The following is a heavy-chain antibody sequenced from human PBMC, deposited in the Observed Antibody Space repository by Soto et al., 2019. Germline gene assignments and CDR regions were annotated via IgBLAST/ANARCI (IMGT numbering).Heavy chain of an antibody. J-gene: IGHJ6*02. D-gene: IGHD3-3*01. V-gene: IGHV3-23*01. CDR1: GFTFSSYA. CDR2: ISGSGGST. Sequence: GGSLRLSCAASGFTFSSYAMSWVRQAPGKGLEWVSAISGSGGSTYYADSVKGRFAISRDNSKNTLYLQMNSLRAEDTAVYYCAKDRPIAAEYYDFWSGYAKNDYYGMDVWGQGTTVTVSS. CDR3: AKDRPIAAEYYDFWSGYAKNDYYGMDV.